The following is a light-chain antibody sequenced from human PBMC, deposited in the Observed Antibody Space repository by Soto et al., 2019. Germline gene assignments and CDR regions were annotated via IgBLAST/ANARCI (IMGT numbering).Light chain of an antibody. V-gene: IGKV3-20*01. Sequence: ENVLTQSPGTLSLSPGDRATLSCRASQTVSSSFLAWYQQKPGQAPRLLIYGASNRATGIPDRFSGSGSGTDFTLTISRLEPGDFAVYYWQQYGRSPDLFTFGPGTKVEIK. J-gene: IGKJ3*01. CDR1: QTVSSSF. CDR2: GAS. CDR3: QQYGRSPDLFT.